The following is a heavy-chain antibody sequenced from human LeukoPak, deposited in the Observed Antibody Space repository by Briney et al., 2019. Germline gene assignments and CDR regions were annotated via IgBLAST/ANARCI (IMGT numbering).Heavy chain of an antibody. CDR1: GFTFSSYG. CDR2: ISYDGSNK. V-gene: IGHV3-30*18. J-gene: IGHJ4*02. D-gene: IGHD3-22*01. Sequence: GRSLRLSCAASGFTFSSYGMHWVRQAPGKGLEWVAVISYDGSNKYYADSVKGRFTISRDNSKSTLYLQMNSLRAEDTAVYYCAKGYDSSGYYLTVDYWGQGTLVTVSS. CDR3: AKGYDSSGYYLTVDY.